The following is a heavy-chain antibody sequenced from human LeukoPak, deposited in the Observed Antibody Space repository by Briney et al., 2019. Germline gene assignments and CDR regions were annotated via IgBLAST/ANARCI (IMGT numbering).Heavy chain of an antibody. D-gene: IGHD3-10*01. CDR2: IYYSGST. V-gene: IGHV4-59*12. CDR3: AKGSSKIRGVIPDY. J-gene: IGHJ4*02. CDR1: GGSISSYY. Sequence: SETLSLTCTVSGGSISSYYWSWIRQPPGKGLEWIGSIYYSGSTYYNPSLKSRVTISVDTSKNQFSLKLSSVTAADTAVYYCAKGSSKIRGVIPDYWGQGTLVTVSS.